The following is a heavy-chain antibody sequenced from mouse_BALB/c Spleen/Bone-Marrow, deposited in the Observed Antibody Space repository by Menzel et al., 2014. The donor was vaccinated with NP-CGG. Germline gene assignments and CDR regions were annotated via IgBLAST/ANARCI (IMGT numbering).Heavy chain of an antibody. CDR1: GFTFSSYT. CDR2: ISRGGSYT. V-gene: IGHV5-6-4*01. J-gene: IGHJ4*01. D-gene: IGHD2-1*01. Sequence: EVKLVGSGGGLVKPGGSLKLSCAASGFTFSSYTMSWVRQTPERRLEWIATISRGGSYTYYPDSGKGRFTISRDNAKNTLYLQMSSLKSEDTAMYYCTRDGKGNYDYAMDYWGQGTSVTVSS. CDR3: TRDGKGNYDYAMDY.